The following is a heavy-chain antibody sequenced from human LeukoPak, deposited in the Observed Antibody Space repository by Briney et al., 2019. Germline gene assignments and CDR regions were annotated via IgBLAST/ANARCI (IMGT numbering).Heavy chain of an antibody. Sequence: PGGSLRLSCAASGFTFSSYAMHWVRQAPGKGLEWVAVISYDGSNKYYADSVKGRFTISRDNSKNTLYLQMNSLRAEDTAVYYCARDPHPSSSWYSKGIDYWGQGTLVTVSS. CDR2: ISYDGSNK. D-gene: IGHD6-13*01. V-gene: IGHV3-30-3*01. J-gene: IGHJ4*02. CDR3: ARDPHPSSSWYSKGIDY. CDR1: GFTFSSYA.